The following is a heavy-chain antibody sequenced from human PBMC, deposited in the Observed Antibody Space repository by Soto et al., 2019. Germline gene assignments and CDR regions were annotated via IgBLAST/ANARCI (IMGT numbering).Heavy chain of an antibody. CDR3: ARGVVPAANEEYYFDY. CDR2: IIPIFGTA. Sequence: QVQLGQSGAEVKKPGSSVKVSCKASGDTLSRYAISWVRQAPGQGLEWMGGIIPIFGTANYAQKFQGRVTIPADESTGTAYMGLSSLRSEDTAVYYCARGVVPAANEEYYFDYWGQGTLVTVSS. D-gene: IGHD2-2*01. CDR1: GDTLSRYA. J-gene: IGHJ4*02. V-gene: IGHV1-69*01.